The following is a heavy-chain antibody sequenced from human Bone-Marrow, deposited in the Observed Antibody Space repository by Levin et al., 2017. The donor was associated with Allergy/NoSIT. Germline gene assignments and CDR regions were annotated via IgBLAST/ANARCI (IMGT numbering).Heavy chain of an antibody. CDR2: IDSDGTRT. Sequence: GGSLRLSCTAATLTFNNYWMHWVRQAPGKGLVWVSRIDSDGTRTSYADSVKGRFTISRDGAKNTLYLQMNSLRAEDTAVYYCARGGIGTGKGDLGAVYWGQGTLVTVSS. CDR3: ARGGIGTGKGDLGAVY. CDR1: TLTFNNYW. V-gene: IGHV3-74*01. D-gene: IGHD2-21*02. J-gene: IGHJ4*02.